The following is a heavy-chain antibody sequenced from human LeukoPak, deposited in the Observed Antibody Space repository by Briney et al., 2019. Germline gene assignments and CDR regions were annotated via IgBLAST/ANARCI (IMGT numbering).Heavy chain of an antibody. D-gene: IGHD6-19*01. Sequence: GGSLRLSCAASGFTFSSYGMHWVRQAPGKGLEWVAVISNDGSNEYYADSVKGRFTISRDNSKNTLNLQMNSLRAEDTAVYYCAKDRGTSVWYLDYWGQGTLVTVSS. CDR2: ISNDGSNE. CDR1: GFTFSSYG. CDR3: AKDRGTSVWYLDY. V-gene: IGHV3-30*18. J-gene: IGHJ4*02.